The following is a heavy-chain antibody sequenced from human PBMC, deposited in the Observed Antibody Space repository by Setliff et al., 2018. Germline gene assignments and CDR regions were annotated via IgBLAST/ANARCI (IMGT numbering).Heavy chain of an antibody. CDR3: AKDIMVYYYGSGRAFDI. D-gene: IGHD3-10*01. CDR2: INWNGGST. V-gene: IGHV3-20*04. CDR1: GFTFDDYG. Sequence: GGSLRLSCAASGFTFDDYGMSWVRQAPGKGLEWVSGINWNGGSTGYADSVKGRFTISRDNAKNSLYLQMNSLRAEDTALYYCAKDIMVYYYGSGRAFDIWGQGTMVTVSS. J-gene: IGHJ3*02.